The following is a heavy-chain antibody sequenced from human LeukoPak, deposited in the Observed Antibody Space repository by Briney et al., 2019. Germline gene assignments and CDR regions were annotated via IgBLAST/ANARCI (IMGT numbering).Heavy chain of an antibody. CDR2: IRYDGSNK. CDR1: GFTFSSYA. D-gene: IGHD3-22*01. J-gene: IGHJ4*02. Sequence: PGGSLRLSCAASGFTFSSYAMHWVRQAPGKGLEWVAFIRYDGSNKYYADSVKGRFTISRDNSKNTLYLQMNSLRAEDTAVYYCAKDPWLGPMIGGYFDYWGQGTLVTVSS. V-gene: IGHV3-30*02. CDR3: AKDPWLGPMIGGYFDY.